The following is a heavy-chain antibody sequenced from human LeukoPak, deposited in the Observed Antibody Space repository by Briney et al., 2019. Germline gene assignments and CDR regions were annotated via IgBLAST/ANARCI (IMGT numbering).Heavy chain of an antibody. V-gene: IGHV4-59*01. D-gene: IGHD4-17*01. Sequence: SETLSLTCTVSGGSISSYYWSWIRQPPGKGLEWIGYIYYSGSTNYNPSLKSRVTISVDTSKNQFSLKLSSVTAADTAVYYCARGTVRSLVRYWGQGTLVTVSS. CDR1: GGSISSYY. CDR3: ARGTVRSLVRY. J-gene: IGHJ4*02. CDR2: IYYSGST.